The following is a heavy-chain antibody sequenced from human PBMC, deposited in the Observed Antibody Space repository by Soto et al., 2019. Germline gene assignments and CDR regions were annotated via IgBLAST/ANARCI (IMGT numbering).Heavy chain of an antibody. CDR3: QTTLNFDLFLAASSSDMDV. V-gene: IGHV3-15*01. J-gene: IGHJ6*02. CDR1: GFTFSNAW. D-gene: IGHD3-9*01. Sequence: GGSLRLSCAASGFTFSNAWMSWVRQAPGKRLEWVGRIKSKTDGGTTDDAAPVKGRFTISRDDSKNTLYLQMNSLKTEDTAVYYCQTTLNFDLFLAASSSDMDVLGQGTTLTISS. CDR2: IKSKTDGGTT.